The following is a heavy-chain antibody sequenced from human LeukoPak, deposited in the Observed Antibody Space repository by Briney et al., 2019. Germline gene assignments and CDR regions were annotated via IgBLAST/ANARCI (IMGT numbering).Heavy chain of an antibody. CDR1: GFTFTSHS. CDR3: ARGITGMAFFDY. D-gene: IGHD3-16*01. CDR2: ITSSRSTI. Sequence: GGSLRLSCAASGFTFTSHSMNWVRQAPGKGLEWISYITSSRSTIYYADSVKGRFTISRDNAKNSLYLQMNSLRDGDTGVYYCARGITGMAFFDYWGQGTLVTVSS. J-gene: IGHJ4*02. V-gene: IGHV3-48*02.